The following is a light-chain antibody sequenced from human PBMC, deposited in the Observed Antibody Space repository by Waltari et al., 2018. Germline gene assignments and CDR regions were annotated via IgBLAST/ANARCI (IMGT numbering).Light chain of an antibody. CDR1: SLRRFY. Sequence: SSELTPDPAMSVALGQTVRITCQGDSLRRFYASWYQQKPGQAHVLVMYGKNNRPSGIPDRFSDSSSGNTASLTITGAQAEDEADYYCNSRDSSDNPVFGGGTKLTVL. CDR2: GKN. V-gene: IGLV3-19*01. J-gene: IGLJ2*01. CDR3: NSRDSSDNPV.